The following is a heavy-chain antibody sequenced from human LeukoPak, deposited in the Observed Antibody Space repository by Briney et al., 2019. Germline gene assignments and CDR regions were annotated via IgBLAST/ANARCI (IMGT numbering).Heavy chain of an antibody. V-gene: IGHV4-31*03. CDR3: AGGSNWNYRYFQH. D-gene: IGHD1-7*01. J-gene: IGHJ1*01. CDR2: IYYSGST. Sequence: SQTLSLTCTVSGGSISSGGYYWSWIRQHPGKGLEWIGYIYYSGSTYYNPSLKSRVTISVDTSKNQFSLKLSSVTAADTAVYYCAGGSNWNYRYFQHWGQGTLVTVSS. CDR1: GGSISSGGYY.